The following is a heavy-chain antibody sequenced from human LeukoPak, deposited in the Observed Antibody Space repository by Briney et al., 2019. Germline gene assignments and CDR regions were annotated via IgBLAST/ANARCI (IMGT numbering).Heavy chain of an antibody. CDR3: ARPRSSSWVSHDAFDI. V-gene: IGHV5-51*01. CDR2: IYPGDSDT. D-gene: IGHD6-13*01. CDR1: GYSFTSYW. J-gene: IGHJ3*02. Sequence: GESLKISCKGSGYSFTSYWIGWVRQMPGKGLEWMGIIYPGDSDTRYSPSFQGQVTISADKSISTAYLQWSSLKASDTAMYYCARPRSSSWVSHDAFDIWGQGTMVTVSS.